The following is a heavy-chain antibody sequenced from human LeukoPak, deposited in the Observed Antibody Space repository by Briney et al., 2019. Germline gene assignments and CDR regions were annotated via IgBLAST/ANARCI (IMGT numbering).Heavy chain of an antibody. V-gene: IGHV3-30*18. D-gene: IGHD3-22*01. CDR2: ISYDGSKK. CDR1: GFIFSTHG. CDR3: VKDGYYDSSNDFDY. Sequence: GGSLRLSCAASGFIFSTHGMHWVRQAPGKGLEWVSLISYDGSKKYYADSVKGRFTISRDNSKSTLFLQLNSLRAEDTAVYYCVKDGYYDSSNDFDYWGQGTLVTVSS. J-gene: IGHJ4*02.